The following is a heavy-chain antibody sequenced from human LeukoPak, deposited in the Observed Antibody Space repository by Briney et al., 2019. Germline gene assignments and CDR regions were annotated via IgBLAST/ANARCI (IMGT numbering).Heavy chain of an antibody. Sequence: TGGSLRLSCAASGFTFSSYSMNWVRQAPGEGLEWVSSISSSSSYIYYADSVKGRFTISRDNAKNSLYLQMNSLRAEDTAVYYCARDHGDYRAGYWGQGTLVTVSS. CDR1: GFTFSSYS. CDR3: ARDHGDYRAGY. J-gene: IGHJ4*02. D-gene: IGHD4-17*01. CDR2: ISSSSSYI. V-gene: IGHV3-21*01.